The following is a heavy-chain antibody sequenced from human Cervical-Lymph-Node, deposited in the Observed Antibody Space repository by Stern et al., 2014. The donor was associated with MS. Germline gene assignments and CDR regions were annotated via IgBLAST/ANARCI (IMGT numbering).Heavy chain of an antibody. Sequence: VQLVESGAEVKKPGASVKVSCKASGYTFSSDDINWVRQASGQGLEWMAWINPDSGDAGYAQKFQGRVTLTRDTSINTAYMEMTSLTSDDTAIYYCTKAWESWGQGTLITVSS. V-gene: IGHV1-8*01. J-gene: IGHJ5*02. CDR3: TKAWES. CDR1: GYTFSSDD. D-gene: IGHD1-26*01. CDR2: INPDSGDA.